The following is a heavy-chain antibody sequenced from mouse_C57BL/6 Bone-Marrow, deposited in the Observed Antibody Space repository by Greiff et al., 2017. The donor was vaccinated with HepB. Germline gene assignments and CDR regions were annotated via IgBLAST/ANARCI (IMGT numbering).Heavy chain of an antibody. J-gene: IGHJ2*01. D-gene: IGHD2-3*01. CDR1: GFTFTDYY. V-gene: IGHV7-3*01. CDR2: IRNKANGYTT. Sequence: EVKVVESGGGLVQPGGSLSLSCAASGFTFTDYYMSWVRQPPGKALEWLGFIRNKANGYTTEYSASVKGRFTISRDNSQSILYLQMNALRAEDSATYYCARYKADGYYYYFDYWGQGTTLTVSS. CDR3: ARYKADGYYYYFDY.